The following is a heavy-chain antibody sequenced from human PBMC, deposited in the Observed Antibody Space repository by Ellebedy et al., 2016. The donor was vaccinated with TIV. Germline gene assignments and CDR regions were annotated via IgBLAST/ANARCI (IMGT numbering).Heavy chain of an antibody. CDR2: ISAYNGNT. CDR1: DYTFTSYG. Sequence: AASVKVSCKASDYTFTSYGISWVRQAPGQGLEWMGWISAYNGNTNYAQKVQGRATMTTDTSTSTAYMELRSLRSDDTAVYYCARDRNILTGYSTSENWFDPWGQGTLVIVSS. V-gene: IGHV1-18*04. CDR3: ARDRNILTGYSTSENWFDP. J-gene: IGHJ5*02. D-gene: IGHD3-9*01.